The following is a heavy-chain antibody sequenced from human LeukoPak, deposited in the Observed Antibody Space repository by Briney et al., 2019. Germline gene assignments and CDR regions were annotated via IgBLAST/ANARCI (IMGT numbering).Heavy chain of an antibody. V-gene: IGHV3-23*01. CDR1: GFTFSSYA. CDR3: AKETDIHYDFWSKGY. CDR2: ISGSGGST. J-gene: IGHJ4*02. Sequence: GRSLRLSCAASGFTFSSYAMSWVRQAPGKGLEWVSAISGSGGSTYYADSVKGRFTISRDNSKNTLYLQMNSLRAEDTAVYYCAKETDIHYDFWSKGYWGQGTLVTVSS. D-gene: IGHD3-3*01.